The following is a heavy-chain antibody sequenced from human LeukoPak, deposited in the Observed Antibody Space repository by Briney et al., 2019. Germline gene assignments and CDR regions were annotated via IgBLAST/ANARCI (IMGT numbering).Heavy chain of an antibody. J-gene: IGHJ4*02. V-gene: IGHV3-21*01. CDR3: ARGVYSYGLPYDY. D-gene: IGHD5-18*01. CDR1: GFTFSSYS. CDR2: ISSSSSYI. Sequence: GGSLRLSCAASGFTFSSYSMNWVRQAPGKGLEWVSSISSSSSYIYYADSVKGRFTISRDNAKNSLYLQMNSLRAEDTAVYYCARGVYSYGLPYDYWGQGTLVTVSS.